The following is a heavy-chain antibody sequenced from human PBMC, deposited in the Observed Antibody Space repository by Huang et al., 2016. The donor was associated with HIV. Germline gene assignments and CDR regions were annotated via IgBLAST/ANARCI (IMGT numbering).Heavy chain of an antibody. D-gene: IGHD2-15*01. CDR3: AKDRYCSGGICYIFDY. J-gene: IGHJ4*02. Sequence: QVHLVESGGGVVQPGRSLRLSCAASESTFSGYGMHWVRQPPGKGLGGVAVISSGGIEKSYANSLKGRFTISRDNSKNTLYLYMNRLRPEDTAVYYCAKDRYCSGGICYIFDYWGQGTLVTVSS. CDR1: ESTFSGYG. V-gene: IGHV3-30*18. CDR2: ISSGGIEK.